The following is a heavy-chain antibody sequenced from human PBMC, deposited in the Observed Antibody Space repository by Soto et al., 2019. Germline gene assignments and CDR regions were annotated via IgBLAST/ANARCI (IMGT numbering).Heavy chain of an antibody. CDR1: GYTFTSYY. J-gene: IGHJ6*03. CDR3: ASSRNGNPHYYYYYMDV. CDR2: INPSGGST. D-gene: IGHD4-17*01. V-gene: IGHV1-46*03. Sequence: ASVKVSCKASGYTFTSYYMHWVRQAPGQGLEWMGIINPSGGSTSYAQKFQGRVTMTRDTSTSTVYMELSSLRSEDTAVYYCASSRNGNPHYYYYYMDVWGKGTSVTVSS.